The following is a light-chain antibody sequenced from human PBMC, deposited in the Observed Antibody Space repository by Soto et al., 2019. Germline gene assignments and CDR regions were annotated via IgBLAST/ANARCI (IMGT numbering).Light chain of an antibody. Sequence: QMTQSPSSLSASLGDRVTITCRASQAIGTDLGWYQQKPGKAPKRLIYAASSLQSGPPPRFSGSGSGTDFTLTIRSLQSEDFATYFCLQYNSYPRTFGQGTRVDI. CDR1: QAIGTD. J-gene: IGKJ1*01. V-gene: IGKV1-17*01. CDR2: AAS. CDR3: LQYNSYPRT.